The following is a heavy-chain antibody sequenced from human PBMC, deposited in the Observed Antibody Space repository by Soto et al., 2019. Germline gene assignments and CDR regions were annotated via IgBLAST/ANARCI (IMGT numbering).Heavy chain of an antibody. V-gene: IGHV3-74*01. CDR2: INSDGSST. D-gene: IGHD7-27*01. J-gene: IGHJ4*02. CDR1: GFTLSSYW. CDR3: ASSLLTPFDY. Sequence: AGGAPRPSRAASGFTLSSYWVHRVRQAPGKGLVWVSRINSDGSSTFYADSVKGRFTISRDNAKNTLYLQMNSLRAEDTAVYYCASSLLTPFDYWGQGSLVTVSS.